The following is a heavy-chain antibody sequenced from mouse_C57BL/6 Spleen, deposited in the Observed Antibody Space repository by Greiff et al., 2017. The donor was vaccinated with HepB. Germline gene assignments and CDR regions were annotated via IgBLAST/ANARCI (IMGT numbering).Heavy chain of an antibody. J-gene: IGHJ2*01. D-gene: IGHD1-1*01. CDR1: GYSITSGYY. V-gene: IGHV3-6*01. Sequence: EVQLVESGPGLVKPSQSLSLTCSVTGYSITSGYYWNWIRQFPGNKLEWMGYISYDGSNNYNPSLKNRISITRDTSKNQFFLKLNSVTTEDTATYYCARDIYYYGSRYFDYWGQGTTLTVSS. CDR3: ARDIYYYGSRYFDY. CDR2: ISYDGSN.